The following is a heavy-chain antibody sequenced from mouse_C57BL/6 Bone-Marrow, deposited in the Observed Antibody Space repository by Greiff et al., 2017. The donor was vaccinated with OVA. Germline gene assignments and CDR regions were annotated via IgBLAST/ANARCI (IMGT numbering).Heavy chain of an antibody. Sequence: VQLKEFGGGLVKPGGSLKLSCAASGFTFSSYTMSWVRQTPEKRLEWVATISGGGGNTYYPDSVKGRFTISRDNAKNTLYLQMSSLRSEDTALYYCARQIYYDYDEAWFAYWGQGTLVTVSA. V-gene: IGHV5-9*01. D-gene: IGHD2-4*01. CDR3: ARQIYYDYDEAWFAY. CDR1: GFTFSSYT. J-gene: IGHJ3*01. CDR2: ISGGGGNT.